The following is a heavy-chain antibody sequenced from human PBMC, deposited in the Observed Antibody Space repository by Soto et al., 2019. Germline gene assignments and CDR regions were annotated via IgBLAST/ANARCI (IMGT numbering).Heavy chain of an antibody. CDR3: AKDGLWAIVAATLFDD. CDR2: ISGTGGST. D-gene: IGHD1-26*01. J-gene: IGHJ4*02. V-gene: IGHV3-23*01. Sequence: EVQLLESGGGLVQPGVSLRLSCAASGFTFSTYAMNWVRQAPGKGLEWVSSISGTGGSTYYADSVKGRFTISRDNTNNRLFLQMNSQPDDDTAIYYCAKDGLWAIVAATLFDDWGQGTLVSVSS. CDR1: GFTFSTYA.